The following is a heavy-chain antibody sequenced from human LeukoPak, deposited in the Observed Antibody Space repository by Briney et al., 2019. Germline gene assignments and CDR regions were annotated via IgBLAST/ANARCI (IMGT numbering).Heavy chain of an antibody. D-gene: IGHD4-11*01. CDR2: ISYDGSNK. J-gene: IGHJ6*02. CDR1: GFTFSSYA. CDR3: AGLLTVSYGMDV. Sequence: GSLRLSCAASGFTFSSYAMHWVRQAPGKGLEWVAVISYDGSNKYYADSVKGRFTISRDNSKNTLYLQMNSLRAEDTAVYYCAGLLTVSYGMDVWGQGTTVTVSS. V-gene: IGHV3-30*04.